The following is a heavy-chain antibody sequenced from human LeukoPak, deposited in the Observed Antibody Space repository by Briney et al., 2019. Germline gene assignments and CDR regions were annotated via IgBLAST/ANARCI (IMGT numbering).Heavy chain of an antibody. J-gene: IGHJ4*02. CDR2: INSDGSWT. D-gene: IGHD2/OR15-2a*01. V-gene: IGHV3-74*01. Sequence: GGSLRLSCAASGNYWMHWVRQVPGKGLVWVSHINSDGSWTSYADSVKGRFTISKDNAKNTVYLQMNSLRAEDTAVYYCVSFYETYWGRGTLVSVSS. CDR1: GNYW. CDR3: VSFYETY.